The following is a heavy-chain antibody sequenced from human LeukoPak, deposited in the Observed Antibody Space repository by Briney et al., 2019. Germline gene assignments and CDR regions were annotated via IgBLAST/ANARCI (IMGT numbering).Heavy chain of an antibody. Sequence: SETLSLTCAVYGGSFSGYYWSWIRQPPGKGREWIGEINHSGSTIYNPSLKSRVTISVDTSKNQFSLKLSSVTAADTAVYFCARGPYSYDSSGAFDIWGQGTMVTVSS. CDR1: GGSFSGYY. J-gene: IGHJ3*02. CDR3: ARGPYSYDSSGAFDI. D-gene: IGHD3-22*01. CDR2: INHSGST. V-gene: IGHV4-34*01.